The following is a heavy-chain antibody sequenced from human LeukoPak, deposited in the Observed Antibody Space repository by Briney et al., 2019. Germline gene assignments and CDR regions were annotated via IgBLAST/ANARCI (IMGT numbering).Heavy chain of an antibody. Sequence: ASVKVSCKASGYTFTSYYMHWVRQAPGQGLEWMGIINPSGGSTSYAQKFQGRVTMTTDTSTSTAYVNLRSLRSDDTAVYYCAREVPYDSSFYYQPFDYWGQGTLVTVSS. D-gene: IGHD3-22*01. CDR2: INPSGGST. CDR1: GYTFTSYY. CDR3: AREVPYDSSFYYQPFDY. J-gene: IGHJ4*02. V-gene: IGHV1-46*01.